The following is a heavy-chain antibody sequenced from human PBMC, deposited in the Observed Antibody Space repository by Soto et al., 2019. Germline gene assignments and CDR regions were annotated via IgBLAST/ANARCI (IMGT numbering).Heavy chain of an antibody. CDR3: ARLAVAGTIGAFDI. CDR2: IYWNDDK. Sequence: QITLKESGPTLVKPTQTLTLTCTFSGFSLSTSGIGVGWIRQPPGKALEWLALIYWNDDKHYSPSLKSSLTITKDTSKNQVVLTMTKMDPVDTATYYCARLAVAGTIGAFDIWGQGTMVTVSS. CDR1: GFSLSTSGIG. V-gene: IGHV2-5*01. J-gene: IGHJ3*02. D-gene: IGHD6-19*01.